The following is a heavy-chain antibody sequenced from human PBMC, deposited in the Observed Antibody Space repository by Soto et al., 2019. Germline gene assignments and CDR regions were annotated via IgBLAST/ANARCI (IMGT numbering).Heavy chain of an antibody. CDR3: ARERVWQLAYYYGMDV. V-gene: IGHV1-69*13. CDR2: IIPIFGTA. D-gene: IGHD6-6*01. Sequence: ASVKVSCKASGVTFSSYAISWVRQAPGQGLEWMGGIIPIFGTANYAQKFQGRVTITADESTSTAYMELSSLRSEDTAVYYCARERVWQLAYYYGMDVWGQGTTVTVSS. CDR1: GVTFSSYA. J-gene: IGHJ6*02.